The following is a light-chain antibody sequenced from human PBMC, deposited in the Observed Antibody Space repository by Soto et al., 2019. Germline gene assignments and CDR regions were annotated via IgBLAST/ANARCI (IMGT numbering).Light chain of an antibody. CDR2: EGS. V-gene: IGLV2-23*01. Sequence: QSPLTQHASVSGSPGQSVTISCTGTSSDVGSYNLVSWYQQHPGKAPKLMIYEGSKRPSGVSNRFSGSKSGNTASLTISGLQAEDEADYYCCSYAGSVVFGGGTKVTVL. CDR1: SSDVGSYNL. CDR3: CSYAGSVV. J-gene: IGLJ2*01.